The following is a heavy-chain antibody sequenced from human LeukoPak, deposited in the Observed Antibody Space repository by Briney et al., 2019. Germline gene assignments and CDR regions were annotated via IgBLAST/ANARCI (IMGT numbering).Heavy chain of an antibody. CDR3: ASLLNSRPDY. CDR1: GGTFSSYA. J-gene: IGHJ4*02. Sequence: GSSVKVSCKASGGTFSSYAISWVRQAPGQGLEWMGGIIPIFGTANYAQKFQGRVTITADESTSTAYMELSSLRSEDTAVHYCASLLNSRPDYWGQGTLVTVSS. D-gene: IGHD2-21*01. CDR2: IIPIFGTA. V-gene: IGHV1-69*01.